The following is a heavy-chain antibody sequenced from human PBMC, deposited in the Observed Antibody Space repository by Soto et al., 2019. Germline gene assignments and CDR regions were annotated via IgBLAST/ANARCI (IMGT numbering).Heavy chain of an antibody. Sequence: ASVKVSCKASVYTFTSYGISWVRQAPGQGLEWMGWISAYNGNTNYAQKLQGRVTMTTDTSTSTAYMELRSLRSDDTAVYYCARDLATPAYDPFDYWGQGTLVTVSS. CDR2: ISAYNGNT. CDR1: VYTFTSYG. J-gene: IGHJ4*02. CDR3: ARDLATPAYDPFDY. V-gene: IGHV1-18*01. D-gene: IGHD5-12*01.